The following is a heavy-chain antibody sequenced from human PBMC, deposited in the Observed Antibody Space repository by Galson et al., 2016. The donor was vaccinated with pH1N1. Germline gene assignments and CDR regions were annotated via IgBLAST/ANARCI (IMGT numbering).Heavy chain of an antibody. D-gene: IGHD2/OR15-2a*01. CDR3: ARGPHKNTFSRPGVYSYYMDV. Sequence: SLTCTVYSGSLSGFYWSWIRQPPGKGLEWIGEITHTGNTNYNPSLESRVTVSVDTSKNQFSLNLTSVTAADTAVYFCARGPHKNTFSRPGVYSYYMDVWGKGTTVTVSS. V-gene: IGHV4-34*01. CDR2: ITHTGNT. CDR1: SGSLSGFY. J-gene: IGHJ6*03.